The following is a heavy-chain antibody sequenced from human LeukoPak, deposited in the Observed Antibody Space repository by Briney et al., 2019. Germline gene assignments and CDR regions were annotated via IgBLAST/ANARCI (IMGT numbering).Heavy chain of an antibody. V-gene: IGHV4-31*03. Sequence: SETLSLTCTVSGGSISSDGYYWSWIRQHPGKGLEWIGYIYYSGSTYYNPSLKSRVTISVDTSKNQFSLKLSSVTAADTAVYYCARAKIGEDSSSLTFYYYYMDVWGKGTTVTVSS. CDR2: IYYSGST. CDR1: GGSISSDGYY. CDR3: ARAKIGEDSSSLTFYYYYMDV. J-gene: IGHJ6*03. D-gene: IGHD6-6*01.